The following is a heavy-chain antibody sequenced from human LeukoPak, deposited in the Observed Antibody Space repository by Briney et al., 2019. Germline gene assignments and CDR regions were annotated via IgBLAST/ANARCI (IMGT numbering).Heavy chain of an antibody. V-gene: IGHV3-49*03. D-gene: IGHD3-22*01. CDR3: TTGYYYDGNGGIDY. CDR1: GFTFGDYA. J-gene: IGHJ4*02. CDR2: IRNKPSGGTT. Sequence: GRSLRLSCTGSGFTFGDYAMSWFRQAPGKGPEWVGFIRNKPSGGTTEYAASVKGRFAISRDDSKNIVYLQMNSLKIDDTAVYYCTTGYYYDGNGGIDYWGQGTLVTVSS.